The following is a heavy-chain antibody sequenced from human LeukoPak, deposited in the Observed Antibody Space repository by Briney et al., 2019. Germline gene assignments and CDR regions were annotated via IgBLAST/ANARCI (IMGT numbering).Heavy chain of an antibody. CDR2: IYYSGST. CDR1: GGSISSGDYY. J-gene: IGHJ4*02. V-gene: IGHV4-30-4*08. D-gene: IGHD7-27*01. Sequence: SETLSLTCTVSGGSISSGDYYWSWIRQPPGKGLEWIGYIYYSGSTYYNPSLKSRVTISVDTSKNQFSLKLSSVTAADTAVYYCAREASRWNLSGGDYWGQGTLVTVSS. CDR3: AREASRWNLSGGDY.